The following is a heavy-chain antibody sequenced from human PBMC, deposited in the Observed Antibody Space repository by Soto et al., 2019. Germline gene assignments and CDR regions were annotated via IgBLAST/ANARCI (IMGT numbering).Heavy chain of an antibody. J-gene: IGHJ5*02. CDR1: VFTFSTYD. CDR2: IGTIRDT. CDR3: ARGRSNQYASSPPPKFDP. Sequence: GAALTLSSAACVFTFSTYDMDVLRAATGIGLEWVSAIGTIRDTYYLDSVKGRFTISREDAKNSVYLQMNSLRAGDTAVYYCARGRSNQYASSPPPKFDPWGRGTLVSVSS. D-gene: IGHD2-8*01. V-gene: IGHV3-13*01.